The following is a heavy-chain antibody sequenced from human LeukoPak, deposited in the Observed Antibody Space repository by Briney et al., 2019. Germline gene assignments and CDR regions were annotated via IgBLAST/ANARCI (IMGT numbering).Heavy chain of an antibody. CDR3: ASGQGQLVYGY. Sequence: SETLSLTCTVSGGSVSSASYYWSWIRQPPGKGLEWIGEINHSGSTNYNPSLKSRVTISVDTSKNQFSLKLSSVTAADTAVYYCASGQGQLVYGYWGQGTLVTVSS. D-gene: IGHD6-13*01. J-gene: IGHJ4*02. V-gene: IGHV4-39*07. CDR1: GGSVSSASYY. CDR2: INHSGST.